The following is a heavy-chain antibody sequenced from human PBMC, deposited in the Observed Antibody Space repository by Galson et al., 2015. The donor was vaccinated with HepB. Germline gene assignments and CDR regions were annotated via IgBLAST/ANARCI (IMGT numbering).Heavy chain of an antibody. D-gene: IGHD3-10*01. J-gene: IGHJ4*02. CDR3: ARVGQLDIYGDYFDY. CDR2: ISAYNGNT. V-gene: IGHV1-18*04. Sequence: SVKVSCKASGYTFTSYGISWVRQAPGQGLEWMGWISAYNGNTNYAQKLQGRVTMTTDTSTSTAYMELRSLRSDDTAVYYCARVGQLDIYGDYFDYWGQGTLVTVSS. CDR1: GYTFTSYG.